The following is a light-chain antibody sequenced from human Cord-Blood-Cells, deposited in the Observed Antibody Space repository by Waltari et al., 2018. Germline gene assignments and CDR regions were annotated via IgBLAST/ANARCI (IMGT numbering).Light chain of an antibody. CDR3: CSYAGSYTYV. Sequence: QSALTLPRSVYGFPGQSVTISCTGTSSDVGGYNSASWYQQHPGNTPKLIICDLSQRPSRVSVRFSGSKSGNTASLTISGRQAEDEADYYCCSYAGSYTYVFGGGTKLTVL. V-gene: IGLV2-11*01. CDR1: SSDVGGYNS. CDR2: DLS. J-gene: IGLJ2*01.